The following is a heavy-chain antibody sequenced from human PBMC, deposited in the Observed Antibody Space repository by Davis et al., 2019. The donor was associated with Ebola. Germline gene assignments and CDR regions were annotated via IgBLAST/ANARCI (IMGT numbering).Heavy chain of an antibody. CDR2: IYFRGNT. J-gene: IGHJ4*02. D-gene: IGHD6-19*01. CDR1: GGSISSSSY. V-gene: IGHV4-39*01. Sequence: SETLSLTCTVSGGSISSSSYWGWIRQPPGKGLAWIGTIYFRGNTYYNPSLKSRVTISVDTSKNLFSLKLTSMTAADTAVYYCARQPSLGSGWLDYWGQGTPVTVSS. CDR3: ARQPSLGSGWLDY.